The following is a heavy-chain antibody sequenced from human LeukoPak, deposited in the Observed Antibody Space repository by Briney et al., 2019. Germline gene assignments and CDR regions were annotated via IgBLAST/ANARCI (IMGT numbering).Heavy chain of an antibody. CDR2: INCNGGGT. Sequence: VASVKVSCKASGYTFTGYYIHWVRQAPGQGLEWMGRINCNGGGTSYAQKFQGRVTMTRDTPISTAYMELDRLTSDDTAVYYCARDYGPYPGCSWFDPWGQGTLVTVSS. D-gene: IGHD2-21*01. V-gene: IGHV1-2*06. J-gene: IGHJ5*02. CDR1: GYTFTGYY. CDR3: ARDYGPYPGCSWFDP.